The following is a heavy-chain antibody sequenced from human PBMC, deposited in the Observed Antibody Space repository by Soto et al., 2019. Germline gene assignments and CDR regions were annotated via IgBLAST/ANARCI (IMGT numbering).Heavy chain of an antibody. CDR2: IYYSGST. CDR3: ARNWDYDILTRSSHWFDP. CDR1: GVSVSSGDYY. Sequence: QVQLQESGPGLVKPSQTLSLTCTVSGVSVSSGDYYWSWIRQSPGKGLEWSGYIYYSGSTFYNPSLGSRVTISIDTSKNQFSLKLSSVTAADTAVYYCARNWDYDILTRSSHWFDPWGQGTLVPVSS. V-gene: IGHV4-30-4*01. J-gene: IGHJ5*02. D-gene: IGHD3-9*01.